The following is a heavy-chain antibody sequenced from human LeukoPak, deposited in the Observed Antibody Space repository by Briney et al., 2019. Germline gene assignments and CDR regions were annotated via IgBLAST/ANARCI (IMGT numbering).Heavy chain of an antibody. CDR1: GYTFSNYN. J-gene: IGHJ4*02. D-gene: IGHD3-3*02. CDR3: TRAISRQMLSDY. V-gene: IGHV1-8*01. CDR2: MNPESGST. Sequence: AAVNVSFMGCGYTFSNYNFTWVRPATARGREWMGWMNPESGSTGYAQKFQGRVTMTRDSSITTAYLELSSLRFEDTAVYYCTRAISRQMLSDYWGQGTLVAVSS.